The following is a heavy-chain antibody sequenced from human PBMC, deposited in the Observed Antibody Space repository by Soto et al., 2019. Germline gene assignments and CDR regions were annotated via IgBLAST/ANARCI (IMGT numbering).Heavy chain of an antibody. CDR1: GYTFTSHD. CDR2: MNPNSGKT. V-gene: IGHV1-8*01. CDR3: ARWDYGVYARFDY. J-gene: IGHJ4*02. Sequence: QVQLVQSGAEVKKSGASLKVSCKASGYTFTSHDINWVRQATGQGLEWMGWMNPNSGKTGYAQKFQGRVTMTRNTSKSTAYMELSSLRSEDTAVYYCARWDYGVYARFDYWGQGTLVTVSS. D-gene: IGHD4-17*01.